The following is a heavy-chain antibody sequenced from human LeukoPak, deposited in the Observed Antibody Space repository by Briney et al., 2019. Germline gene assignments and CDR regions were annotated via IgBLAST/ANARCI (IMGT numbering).Heavy chain of an antibody. CDR3: ARDPGVFYHDAVAEAFDI. V-gene: IGHV1-18*01. CDR2: ISAYNGNT. J-gene: IGHJ3*02. CDR1: SYTFTSYG. D-gene: IGHD3-16*01. Sequence: GASVKVSCKASSYTFTSYGISWVRQAPGQGLEWMGWISAYNGNTNYAQKLQGRVTMTTDTATSTAYMELRSLRSDDTAVYYCARDPGVFYHDAVAEAFDIWGQGTLVTVSS.